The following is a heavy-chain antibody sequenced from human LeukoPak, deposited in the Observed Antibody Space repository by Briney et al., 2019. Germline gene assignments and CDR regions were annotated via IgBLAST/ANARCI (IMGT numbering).Heavy chain of an antibody. CDR1: GGSISSGSYY. CDR3: ARADIVVVPAVRFDP. CDR2: IYTSGST. V-gene: IGHV4-61*02. D-gene: IGHD2-2*01. Sequence: SQTLSLTCTVSGGSISSGSYYWSWIRQPAGKGLEWIGRIYTSGSTNYNPSLKSRVTISVDTSKNQFSLKLSSVTAADTAVYYCARADIVVVPAVRFDPWGQGTLVTVSS. J-gene: IGHJ5*02.